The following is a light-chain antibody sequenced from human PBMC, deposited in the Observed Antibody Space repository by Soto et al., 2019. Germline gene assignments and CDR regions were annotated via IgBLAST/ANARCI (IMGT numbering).Light chain of an antibody. J-gene: IGKJ5*01. Sequence: EIVMTQSPATLSVSPGETASLSSRASQSAGNFLAWYQQKPGQAPRLLIYYISTRATGIPARFSGTGPGAEFTLTINSLQSEDSAVYYCQQHNQWPITFGQGTRLAIK. CDR2: YIS. CDR3: QQHNQWPIT. V-gene: IGKV3D-15*01. CDR1: QSAGNF.